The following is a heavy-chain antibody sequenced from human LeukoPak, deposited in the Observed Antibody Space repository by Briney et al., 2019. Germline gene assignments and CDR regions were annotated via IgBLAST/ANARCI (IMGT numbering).Heavy chain of an antibody. Sequence: SETLSLTCTVSGGSISSNGYYWGWIRQSPGEGLEWIGNIYYSGITYYNPSLRSRATISVDTSKNQFSLKLSSVTAADTAVYYCTRAASSGPLFTYHMDVWGKGTTVTVSS. D-gene: IGHD3-22*01. CDR1: GGSISSNGYY. V-gene: IGHV4-39*07. CDR2: IYYSGIT. J-gene: IGHJ6*03. CDR3: TRAASSGPLFTYHMDV.